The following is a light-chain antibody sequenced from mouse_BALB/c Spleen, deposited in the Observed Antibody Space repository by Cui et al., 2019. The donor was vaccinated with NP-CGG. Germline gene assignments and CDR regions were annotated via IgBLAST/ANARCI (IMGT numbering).Light chain of an antibody. CDR2: GTN. CDR1: NGAVTTSNY. V-gene: IGLV1*01. CDR3: ALWYSNHWV. Sequence: HAVVTPASALTTSPGETVTLTCRSSNGAVTTSNYANWVQEKPDHLFTGLIGGTNNRAPGVPARFSGSLIGDKAALTITGTQTEDETIYFCALWYSNHWVFGGGTKLTVL. J-gene: IGLJ1*01.